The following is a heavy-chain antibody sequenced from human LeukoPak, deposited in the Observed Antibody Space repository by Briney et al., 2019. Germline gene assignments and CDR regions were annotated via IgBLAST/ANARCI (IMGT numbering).Heavy chain of an antibody. CDR1: GFTFSSYG. CDR3: AKDYSGSHYVAGHIDY. CDR2: IRFDGSNK. D-gene: IGHD1-26*01. Sequence: PGGSLRLSCAASGFTFSSYGMHWVRQAPGKGLEWVAFIRFDGSNKDYADSVKGRFTISRDNSRNTLYLQMSSLRPDDTAVYYCAKDYSGSHYVAGHIDYWGQEILVSVSP. J-gene: IGHJ4*02. V-gene: IGHV3-30*02.